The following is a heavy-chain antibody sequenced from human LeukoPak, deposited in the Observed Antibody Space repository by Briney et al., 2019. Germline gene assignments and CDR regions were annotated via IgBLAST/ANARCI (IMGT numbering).Heavy chain of an antibody. CDR3: ARLGSIAARPSDY. CDR2: IYHSGST. D-gene: IGHD6-6*01. CDR1: GGSISSGGYY. V-gene: IGHV4-30-2*01. J-gene: IGHJ4*02. Sequence: SETLSLTCTVSGGSISSGGYYWSWNRQPPGKGLEWTGYIYHSGSTYYNPSLKSRVTISVDRSKNQFSLKLSSVTAADTAVYYCARLGSIAARPSDYWGQGTLVTVSS.